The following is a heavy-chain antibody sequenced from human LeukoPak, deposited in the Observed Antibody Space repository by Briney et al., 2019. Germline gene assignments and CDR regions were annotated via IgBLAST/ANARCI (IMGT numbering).Heavy chain of an antibody. V-gene: IGHV1-69*05. CDR3: ARSRGYSGYDLPLDY. CDR2: IIPIFGTA. CDR1: GGTFSSYA. Sequence: AASVKVSCKASGGTFSSYAISWVRQAPGQGLEWMGGIIPIFGTANYAQKFQGRVTITTDESTSTAYMELSSLRSEDTAVYYCARSRGYSGYDLPLDYWGQGTLVTVSS. J-gene: IGHJ4*02. D-gene: IGHD5-12*01.